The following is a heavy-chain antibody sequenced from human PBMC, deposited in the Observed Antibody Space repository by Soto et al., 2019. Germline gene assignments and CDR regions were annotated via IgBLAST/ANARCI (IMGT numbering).Heavy chain of an antibody. V-gene: IGHV4-39*01. CDR3: VVRGSYLLYYYGTDV. D-gene: IGHD1-26*01. J-gene: IGHJ6*02. Sequence: SETLSLTCTVSGGSISSSSYYWGWIRQPPGKGLEWIGSIYYSGSTYYNPSLKSRVTIFVDTSKNQFSLKLSSVTAADTAVYYCVVRGSYLLYYYGTDVWGQGTTVTVSS. CDR1: GGSISSSSYY. CDR2: IYYSGST.